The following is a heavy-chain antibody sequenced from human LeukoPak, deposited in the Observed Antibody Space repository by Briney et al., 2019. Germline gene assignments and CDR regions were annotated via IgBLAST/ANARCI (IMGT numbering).Heavy chain of an antibody. Sequence: GGSLRLSCAASGFTFSNYAMRWVRQAPGKGLEWVSAVSGRDDSTYYADSVKGRFTISRDTSKNTLYLQMNSLRAEDTAVYYCAKWGDYDILTGYYDSDYWGQGTLVTVSS. CDR2: VSGRDDST. CDR1: GFTFSNYA. V-gene: IGHV3-23*01. J-gene: IGHJ4*02. D-gene: IGHD3-9*01. CDR3: AKWGDYDILTGYYDSDY.